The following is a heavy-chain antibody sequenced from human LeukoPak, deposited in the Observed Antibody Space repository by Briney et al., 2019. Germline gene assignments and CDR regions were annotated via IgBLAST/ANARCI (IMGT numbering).Heavy chain of an antibody. Sequence: SETLSLTCTVSGGSISSYYWSWIRQPPGKGLEWIGYIYYSGSTNYNPSLKSRVTISVDTSKNQFSLKLSSVTAADTAVYYCARDPSGSYGRRGAFGIWGQGTMVTVSS. CDR2: IYYSGST. V-gene: IGHV4-59*01. D-gene: IGHD1-26*01. J-gene: IGHJ3*02. CDR1: GGSISSYY. CDR3: ARDPSGSYGRRGAFGI.